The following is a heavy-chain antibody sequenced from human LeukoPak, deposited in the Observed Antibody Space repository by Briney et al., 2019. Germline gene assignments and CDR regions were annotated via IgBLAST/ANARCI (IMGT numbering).Heavy chain of an antibody. D-gene: IGHD6-19*01. CDR2: ISSSSSTI. Sequence: GGSLRLSCAASGFTFSSYSMNWVRQAPGKGLEWVSYISSSSSTIYYADSVKGRFTISRDNAKNSLYLQMNSLRDEDTAVYYCARGDSSGWYLDYYYYGMDVWGQGTTVTVSS. CDR1: GFTFSSYS. CDR3: ARGDSSGWYLDYYYYGMDV. J-gene: IGHJ6*02. V-gene: IGHV3-48*02.